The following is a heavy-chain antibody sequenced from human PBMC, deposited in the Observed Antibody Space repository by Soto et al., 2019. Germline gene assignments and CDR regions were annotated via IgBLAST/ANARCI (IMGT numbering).Heavy chain of an antibody. Sequence: GGSLRLSCAASGFTFSNYAMSWVRQAPGKGLEWVSSISGSGGTTYFADSVKGRFTISRDNSKNTLYLQMNSLRAEDTAVYYCAKRPGYYFGDWGQGTLVTVSS. CDR2: ISGSGGTT. J-gene: IGHJ4*02. V-gene: IGHV3-23*01. D-gene: IGHD3-9*01. CDR3: AKRPGYYFGD. CDR1: GFTFSNYA.